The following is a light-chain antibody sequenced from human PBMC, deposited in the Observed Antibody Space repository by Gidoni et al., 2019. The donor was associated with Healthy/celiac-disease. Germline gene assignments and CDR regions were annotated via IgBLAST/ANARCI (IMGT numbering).Light chain of an antibody. CDR3: QQSYSTPRS. J-gene: IGKJ2*04. Sequence: IHMTHSPSSLSASVGDRVTITCRASQSISSYLNWYRQKPGKAPKLLIYAASSLQSGVPSRFSGSGSGTDFTLTISSLQPEDFATYYCQQSYSTPRSFGQGTKLEIK. V-gene: IGKV1-39*01. CDR1: QSISSY. CDR2: AAS.